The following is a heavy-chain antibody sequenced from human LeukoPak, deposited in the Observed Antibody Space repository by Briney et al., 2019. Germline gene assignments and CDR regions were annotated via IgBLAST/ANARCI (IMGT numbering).Heavy chain of an antibody. CDR1: GFTFSSYA. CDR2: ISGSGGST. V-gene: IGHV3-23*01. CDR3: AKVRGFDYYDSSGFDFDY. J-gene: IGHJ4*02. Sequence: GGSLRLSCAASGFTFSSYAMSWVRQAPGKGLEWVSAISGSGGSTYYADSVRGRFTISRDTSKNTLYLQMNSLRAEDTAVYYCAKVRGFDYYDSSGFDFDYWGQGTLVTVSS. D-gene: IGHD3-22*01.